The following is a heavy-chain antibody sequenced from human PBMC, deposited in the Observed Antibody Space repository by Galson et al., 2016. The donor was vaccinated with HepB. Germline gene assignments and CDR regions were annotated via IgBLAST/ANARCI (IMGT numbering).Heavy chain of an antibody. CDR3: VHTRQWNDGRYFAC. CDR2: IYWDDDK. Sequence: PALVKPTQTLTLTCTLSGFTISSRGVGVAWIRQPPGKALDWLALIYWDDDKWHSPSLKSRLTVTKDTSTNQVFLRMTNMDPVDAGTYYCVHTRQWNDGRYFACWGPGTPVTVSS. V-gene: IGHV2-5*02. J-gene: IGHJ2*01. D-gene: IGHD1-1*01. CDR1: GFTISSRGVG.